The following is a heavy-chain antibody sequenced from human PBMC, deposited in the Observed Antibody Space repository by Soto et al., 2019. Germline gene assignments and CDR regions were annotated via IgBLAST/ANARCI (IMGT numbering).Heavy chain of an antibody. CDR3: ATNEGRDGYSFDY. J-gene: IGHJ4*02. D-gene: IGHD5-12*01. Sequence: ASVKVSCKASGVTFSRQDMRWVRHAPGQGLEWMGGIIPIFGTPQYAEKFQDRVTITADESTSTAYMELSSLTSEDTAVYYCATNEGRDGYSFDYWGQGTMVTVYS. CDR1: GVTFSRQD. V-gene: IGHV1-69*13. CDR2: IIPIFGTP.